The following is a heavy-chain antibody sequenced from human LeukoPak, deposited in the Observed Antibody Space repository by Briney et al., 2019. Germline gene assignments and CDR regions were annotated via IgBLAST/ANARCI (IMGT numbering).Heavy chain of an antibody. CDR2: INHSGST. CDR3: ARAFVVVVVAAIRLRPIEGNWFDP. V-gene: IGHV4-34*01. J-gene: IGHJ5*02. D-gene: IGHD2-15*01. CDR1: GGSFSGYY. Sequence: SETLSLTCAVYGGSFSGYYWSWIRQPPGKGLEWIGEINHSGSTNYNPSLKSRVTISVDTSKNQFSLELSSVTAADTAVYYCARAFVVVVVAAIRLRPIEGNWFDPWGQGTLVTVSS.